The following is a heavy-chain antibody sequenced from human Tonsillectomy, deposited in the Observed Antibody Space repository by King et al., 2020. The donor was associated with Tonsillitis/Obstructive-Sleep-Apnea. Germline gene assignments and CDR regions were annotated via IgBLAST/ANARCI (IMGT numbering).Heavy chain of an antibody. V-gene: IGHV5-10-1*03. CDR3: ARVDCSSASCYSENWFDL. CDR1: GYSFTSYW. Sequence: QLVQSAAEVKKPGESLRISCEGSGYSFTSYWITWVRQMPGKGLDWMGRIDPIDSYTNYRPSFQGHVTISADKSISTAYLQWSSLKASDTAMYYCARVDCSSASCYSENWFDLWVQGTLVTVSS. D-gene: IGHD2-2*01. CDR2: IDPIDSYT. J-gene: IGHJ5*02.